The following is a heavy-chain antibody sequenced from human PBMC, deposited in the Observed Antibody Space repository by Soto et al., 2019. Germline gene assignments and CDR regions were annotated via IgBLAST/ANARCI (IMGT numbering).Heavy chain of an antibody. D-gene: IGHD2-2*01. CDR3: ARAIGYCSSRSCYAFDY. V-gene: IGHV5-51*01. Sequence: PGESLKISCKGSGYSFNTYLICWVRQMPVKGLEWMGIIYPVDSDTRYSPSFQGQVTISVDKSISTAYLQWSSLKASDTAMYYCARAIGYCSSRSCYAFDYWGQGTLVTFSS. CDR2: IYPVDSDT. CDR1: GYSFNTYL. J-gene: IGHJ4*02.